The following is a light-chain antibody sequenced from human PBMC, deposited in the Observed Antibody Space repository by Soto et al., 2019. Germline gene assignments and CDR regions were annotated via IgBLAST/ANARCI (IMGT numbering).Light chain of an antibody. CDR3: QQYGSSPRT. CDR1: QNVSSSY. V-gene: IGKV3-20*01. CDR2: GAS. J-gene: IGKJ1*01. Sequence: EIVLTQSPGTLSLSPGERATLSCRASQNVSSSYLAWYQQKPGQAPRLLIYGASSRATGITDRFSGSGSGTDLSLTISRLEPEDFAVYYCQQYGSSPRTFGQGTKVEIK.